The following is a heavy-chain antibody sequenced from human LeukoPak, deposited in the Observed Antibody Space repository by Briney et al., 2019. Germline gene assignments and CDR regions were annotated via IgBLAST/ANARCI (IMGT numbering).Heavy chain of an antibody. CDR3: AKRTRKPVYGGNSGGWYFDL. CDR2: ISGSGGST. Sequence: GGSLRLSCAASGFTFSSYAMSWVRQAPGKGLEWVSAISGSGGSTYYADSVKGRFTISRDNSKNTLYLQMNSLRAEDTAVYYCAKRTRKPVYGGNSGGWYFDLWGRGTLVTVSS. V-gene: IGHV3-23*01. CDR1: GFTFSSYA. J-gene: IGHJ2*01. D-gene: IGHD4-23*01.